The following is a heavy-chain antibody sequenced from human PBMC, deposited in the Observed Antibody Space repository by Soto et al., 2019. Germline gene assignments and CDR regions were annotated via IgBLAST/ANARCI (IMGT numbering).Heavy chain of an antibody. V-gene: IGHV4-30-2*01. D-gene: IGHD4-17*01. CDR3: ARGMTTVSTFDY. Sequence: QLQLQESGSGLVKPSETLSLTCAVSGGSIRSGGYSWSWIRQPPGKGLESIGYIYHSGSTYYNPSLKSRVTIAVDRSKNQFSLKLSSVTAADTAVYYCARGMTTVSTFDYWGQGTLVTVSS. J-gene: IGHJ4*02. CDR1: GGSIRSGGYS. CDR2: IYHSGST.